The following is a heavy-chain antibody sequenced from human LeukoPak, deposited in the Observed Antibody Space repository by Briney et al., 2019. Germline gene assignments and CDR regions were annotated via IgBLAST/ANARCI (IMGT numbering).Heavy chain of an antibody. J-gene: IGHJ3*02. D-gene: IGHD3-16*01. CDR2: IYSGGST. V-gene: IGHV3-53*04. CDR3: AREVGGSAFDI. Sequence: GGSLRLSCAASGFTVSSNYMSWVRQAPGKGLEWVSIIYSGGSTYYSASVKSRFTTSTHNSTNTLYLQLNSLITDDTTGYYYAREVGGSAFDIWGQGTMVTVSS. CDR1: GFTVSSNY.